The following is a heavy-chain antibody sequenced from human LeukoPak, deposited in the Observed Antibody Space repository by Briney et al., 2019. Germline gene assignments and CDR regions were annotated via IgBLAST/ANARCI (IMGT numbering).Heavy chain of an antibody. CDR1: GGTFSSYA. V-gene: IGHV1-69*13. Sequence: SVKVSCKASGGTFSSYAISWVRQAPGQGLEWMGGIIPIFGTANYAQKFQGRVTITADESTSTAYMELSGLRSEDTAVYYCARAGYSFGVAMANLDYWGQGTLVTVSS. CDR2: IIPIFGTA. D-gene: IGHD3-3*01. J-gene: IGHJ4*02. CDR3: ARAGYSFGVAMANLDY.